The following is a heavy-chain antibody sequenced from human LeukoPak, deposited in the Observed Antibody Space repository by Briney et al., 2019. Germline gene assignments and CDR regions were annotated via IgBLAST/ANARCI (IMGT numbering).Heavy chain of an antibody. CDR1: GFTFSGYA. V-gene: IGHV3-30-3*01. Sequence: GGSLRLSCAASGFTFSGYAMHWVRQAPGKGLEWVAVISFDGHNKYSADSVKGRFTVSRDKSKNTLYVQMNSLRAEDTAVYYCARSPVLYYFDYWGQGTLVTVSS. CDR2: ISFDGHNK. J-gene: IGHJ4*02. CDR3: ARSPVLYYFDY.